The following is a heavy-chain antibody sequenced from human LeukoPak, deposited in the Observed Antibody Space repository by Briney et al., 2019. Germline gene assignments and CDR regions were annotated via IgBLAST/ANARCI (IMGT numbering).Heavy chain of an antibody. CDR1: RFTFSSYA. CDR3: ARWFCTSTTCYYDY. Sequence: PGGSLRLSCAASRFTFSSYAMSWVRQAPGKGLEGVSFIYNTGDTKYADSVKGRFTISRDNSKNTLSLQMNSLRADDTAVYYCARWFCTSTTCYYDYWGQGTLVTVSS. CDR2: IYNTGDT. V-gene: IGHV3-23*05. J-gene: IGHJ4*02. D-gene: IGHD2-2*01.